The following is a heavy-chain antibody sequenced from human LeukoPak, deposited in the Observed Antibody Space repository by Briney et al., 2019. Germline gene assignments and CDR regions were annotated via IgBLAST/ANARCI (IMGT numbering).Heavy chain of an antibody. CDR3: ARVKSIAARSDWFHP. V-gene: IGHV1-8*01. Sequence: ASVKVSCKASGYTFTSYDINWVRQATGQGLEWMGWMNPNSGNTGYAQKFQGRVTMTRNTSISTAYMELSSLRSEDTAVYYCARVKSIAARSDWFHPWGQGTLVTVSS. D-gene: IGHD6-6*01. CDR2: MNPNSGNT. J-gene: IGHJ5*02. CDR1: GYTFTSYD.